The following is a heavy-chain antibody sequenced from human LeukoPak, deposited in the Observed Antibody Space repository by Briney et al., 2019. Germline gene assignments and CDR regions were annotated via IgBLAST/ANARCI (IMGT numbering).Heavy chain of an antibody. D-gene: IGHD6-13*01. CDR1: GGSISSYY. CDR3: ARSLAAGTFDY. Sequence: PSETLSLTCTASGGSISSYYWSWIRQPPGKGLEWIGYIYYSGSTNYNPSLKSRVTMSVDTSKNQFSLKLSSVTAADTAVYYCARSLAAGTFDYWGQGTLVTVSS. J-gene: IGHJ4*02. CDR2: IYYSGST. V-gene: IGHV4-59*12.